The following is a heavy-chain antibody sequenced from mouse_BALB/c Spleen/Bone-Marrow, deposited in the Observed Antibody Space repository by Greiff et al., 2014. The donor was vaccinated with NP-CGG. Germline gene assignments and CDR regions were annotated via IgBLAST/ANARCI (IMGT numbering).Heavy chain of an antibody. CDR3: ARGLYGNSGY. V-gene: IGHV1-69*02. D-gene: IGHD2-1*01. CDR2: IDPSDSYT. Sequence: VQLVESGAELVKPGASVKLSCKASGYTFTSYWMRWVKQRPGQGLEWIGEIDPSDSYTNYNQKFKGKATLTVDKSSSTAYMQLSSLTSEDSAVYCCARGLYGNSGYWGQGTTLTVSS. CDR1: GYTFTSYW. J-gene: IGHJ2*01.